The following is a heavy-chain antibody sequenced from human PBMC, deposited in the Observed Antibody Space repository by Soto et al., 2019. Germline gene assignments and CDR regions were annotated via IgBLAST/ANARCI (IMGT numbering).Heavy chain of an antibody. D-gene: IGHD6-13*01. CDR1: GVNFNTYW. J-gene: IGHJ4*02. CDR2: ISSDGSHI. V-gene: IGHV3-74*01. Sequence: GGSLRLSSVASGVNFNTYWIHWVRQAPGKGLVWVSRISSDGSHIGYADSVKGRFTIARDNAKNTLTLQMNGLRAEDAAVYYCARGPFYSSSWYDYWGLGTLVTVSS. CDR3: ARGPFYSSSWYDY.